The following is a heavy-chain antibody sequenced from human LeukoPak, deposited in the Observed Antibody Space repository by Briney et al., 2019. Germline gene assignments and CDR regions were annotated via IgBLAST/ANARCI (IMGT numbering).Heavy chain of an antibody. CDR2: IGGSGGST. CDR3: ARNSRSDYYYFDY. Sequence: GGSLRLSCAASGFTFSSYAMSWVRQAPGKGLEWVSAIGGSGGSTYYADSVKGRFTISRDNSKNTLYLQMNSLRAEDTAVYYCARNSRSDYYYFDYWGQGTLATISS. J-gene: IGHJ4*02. D-gene: IGHD3-10*01. CDR1: GFTFSSYA. V-gene: IGHV3-23*01.